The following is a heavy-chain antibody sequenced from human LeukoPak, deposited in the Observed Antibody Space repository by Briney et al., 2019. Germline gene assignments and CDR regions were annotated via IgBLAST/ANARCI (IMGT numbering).Heavy chain of an antibody. CDR2: MNPNSGNT. Sequence: ASVKVSCKASGHTFTSYDFCWVRQATGQGLEWMGWMNPNSGNTGCAQRFQGRVTMTRDTSITTAYMELSNLRSEDTAVYYCARGPRGGTAIDYWGQGTLVTVSS. V-gene: IGHV1-8*01. CDR1: GHTFTSYD. CDR3: ARGPRGGTAIDY. D-gene: IGHD1-1*01. J-gene: IGHJ4*02.